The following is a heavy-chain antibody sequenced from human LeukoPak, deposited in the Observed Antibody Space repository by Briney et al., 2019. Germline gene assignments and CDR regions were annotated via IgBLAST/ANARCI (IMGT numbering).Heavy chain of an antibody. V-gene: IGHV4-39*07. Sequence: PSETLSLTCTVSGGSISSSSYYWGWIRQPPGKGLEWIGSIYYSGSTYYNPSLKSRVTISVDTSKNQFSLKLSSVTAADTAVYYCARVRFSSSWEFDYWGQGTLVTVSS. CDR2: IYYSGST. J-gene: IGHJ4*02. CDR3: ARVRFSSSWEFDY. D-gene: IGHD6-6*01. CDR1: GGSISSSSYY.